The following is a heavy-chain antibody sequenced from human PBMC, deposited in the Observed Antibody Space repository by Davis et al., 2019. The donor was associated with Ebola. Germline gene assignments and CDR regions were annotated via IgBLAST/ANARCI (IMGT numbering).Heavy chain of an antibody. Sequence: GESLKISCAASGFTFSNYAMYWVRQAPGKGLEWVALISYDGTNEYYVDSVKGRFTISRDNSRNTLYLQMNSLRAEDTAVYYCVRDPALVVTGGGWFFGLWGRGTLVTVSS. V-gene: IGHV3-33*05. J-gene: IGHJ2*01. CDR2: ISYDGTNE. CDR1: GFTFSNYA. D-gene: IGHD2-21*02. CDR3: VRDPALVVTGGGWFFGL.